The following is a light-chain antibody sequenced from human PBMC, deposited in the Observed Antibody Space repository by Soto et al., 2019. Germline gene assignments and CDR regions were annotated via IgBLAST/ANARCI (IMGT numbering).Light chain of an antibody. Sequence: QSALTQPASVSGSPGQSITLLCTGTSSDVGGYNSVSWYQQHPGKAPKLMIHDVSNRPSGVSNRFSGSKSGNTASLTISGLQAEDEADYYCSSYTSSISYVFGTGTKVTVL. CDR2: DVS. J-gene: IGLJ1*01. CDR3: SSYTSSISYV. V-gene: IGLV2-14*01. CDR1: SSDVGGYNS.